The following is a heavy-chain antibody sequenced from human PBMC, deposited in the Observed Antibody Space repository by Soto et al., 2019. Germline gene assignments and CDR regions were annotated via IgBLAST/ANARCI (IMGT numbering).Heavy chain of an antibody. D-gene: IGHD1-26*01. CDR3: AKLGCTTRSNWSDP. V-gene: IGHV1-69*10. CDR2: IIPILGRA. Sequence: ASVKVSCKASGGPFSSYHISWVRQAPGQGLEWVGRIIPILGRANNAQPFQGRVTITADTSTNTAYMELSSLTSEDTAEYYCAKLGCTTRSNWSDPCGLGTLATVSS. CDR1: GGPFSSYH. J-gene: IGHJ5*02.